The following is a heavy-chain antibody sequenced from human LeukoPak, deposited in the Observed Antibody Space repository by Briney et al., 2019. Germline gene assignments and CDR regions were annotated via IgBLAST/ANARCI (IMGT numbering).Heavy chain of an antibody. V-gene: IGHV4-59*01. D-gene: IGHD5-12*01. CDR3: ARDGDYSGYDSLDY. Sequence: SETLSLTCTVSGGSISSYYWSWIRQPPGKELEWIGYIYYSGSTNYNPSLKSRVTISVDTSKNQFSLKLSSVTAADTAVYYCARDGDYSGYDSLDYWGQGTLVTVSS. J-gene: IGHJ4*02. CDR2: IYYSGST. CDR1: GGSISSYY.